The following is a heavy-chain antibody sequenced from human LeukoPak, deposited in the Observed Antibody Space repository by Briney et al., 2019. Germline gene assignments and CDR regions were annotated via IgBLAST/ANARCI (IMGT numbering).Heavy chain of an antibody. D-gene: IGHD1-7*01. Sequence: GRSLRLSCVTSGFTLSRYGMHWVRQAPGKGLEWVALISYDKSNRYYADSVKGRFTISRDNSKNTMYLQMNSLRTEDTAVYYCAKSPDTWNYGFLEYWGQGTLVTVSS. CDR3: AKSPDTWNYGFLEY. CDR1: GFTLSRYG. CDR2: ISYDKSNR. V-gene: IGHV3-30*18. J-gene: IGHJ4*02.